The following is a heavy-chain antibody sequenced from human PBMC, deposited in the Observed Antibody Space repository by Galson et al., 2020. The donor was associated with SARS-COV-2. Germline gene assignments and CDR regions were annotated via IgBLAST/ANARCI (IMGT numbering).Heavy chain of an antibody. CDR2: INSDGSST. J-gene: IGHJ6*03. CDR3: ARDVLEWLDYYMDV. Sequence: GESLKISCAASGFTFSSYWMHWVRQAPGKGLVWVSRINSDGSSTSYADSVKGRFTISRDNAKNTLYLQMNSLRAEDTAVYYCARDVLEWLDYYMDVWGKGTTVTVSS. D-gene: IGHD3-3*01. V-gene: IGHV3-74*01. CDR1: GFTFSSYW.